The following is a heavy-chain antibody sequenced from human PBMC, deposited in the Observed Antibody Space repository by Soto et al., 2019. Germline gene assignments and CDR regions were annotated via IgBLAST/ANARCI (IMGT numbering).Heavy chain of an antibody. J-gene: IGHJ3*02. CDR1: GYTLTELS. D-gene: IGHD4-17*01. CDR3: ATATTVTTIDAFDI. CDR2: FDPEDGET. Sequence: ASVKVSCKVSGYTLTELSMHWVRQAPGKGLEWMGGFDPEDGETIYAQKFQGRVTMTEGTSTDTAYMELSSLRSEDTAVYYCATATTVTTIDAFDIWGQGTMVTVSS. V-gene: IGHV1-24*01.